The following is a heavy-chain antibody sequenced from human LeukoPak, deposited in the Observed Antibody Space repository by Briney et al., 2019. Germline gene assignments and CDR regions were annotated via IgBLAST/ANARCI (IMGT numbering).Heavy chain of an antibody. J-gene: IGHJ4*02. CDR3: ARGSRIAAAGTSFDY. Sequence: GGSLRLSCAASGFTFSSYAMHWVHQAPGKGLEWVVVISYDGSNKYYADSVKGRFTISRDNSKNTLYLQMNSLRAEDTAVYYCARGSRIAAAGTSFDYWGQGTLVTVSS. D-gene: IGHD6-13*01. CDR2: ISYDGSNK. V-gene: IGHV3-30-3*01. CDR1: GFTFSSYA.